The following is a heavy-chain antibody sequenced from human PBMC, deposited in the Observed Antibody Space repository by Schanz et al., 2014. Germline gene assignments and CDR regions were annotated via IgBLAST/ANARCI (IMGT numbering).Heavy chain of an antibody. J-gene: IGHJ5*02. CDR2: ISSKGDMT. CDR3: ARAGYDADNWFDP. Sequence: EVQLVESGGGLVQPGGSLRLSCAASGFTFSTSTMHWVRQAPGKGLEYVSSISSKGDMTFYGNSVKGRFTISRDNAKNSLFLQMNSLRAEDTAVYYCARAGYDADNWFDPWGQGTLVNVAS. D-gene: IGHD2-2*01. CDR1: GFTFSTST. V-gene: IGHV3-64*01.